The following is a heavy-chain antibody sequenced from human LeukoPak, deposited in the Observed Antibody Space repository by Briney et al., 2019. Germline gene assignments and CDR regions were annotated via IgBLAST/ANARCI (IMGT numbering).Heavy chain of an antibody. J-gene: IGHJ4*02. D-gene: IGHD3-3*02. CDR1: GYTFTTHG. Sequence: GASVKVSCKAPGYTFTTHGIAWVRQAPGQGLEWMGMVNPSGGSTISAQKFQDRVNMTTDTSTRTVYMEMTGLTSDDTGIYYCARDAFWGQGTQVTVSS. V-gene: IGHV1-46*01. CDR3: ARDAF. CDR2: VNPSGGST.